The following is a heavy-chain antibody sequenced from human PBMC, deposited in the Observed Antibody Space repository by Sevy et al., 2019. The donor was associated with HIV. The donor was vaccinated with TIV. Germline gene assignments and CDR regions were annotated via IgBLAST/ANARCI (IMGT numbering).Heavy chain of an antibody. Sequence: GGSLRLSCAASGFTFADAWMTWVRQAPGKGLEWVGRIKSKADGGTADYAAPVKARFTISRDDSKTTLYLQMNSLKTEDTAVYYCTTDAVVIPWYARQHCGQGSLVTVSS. CDR2: IKSKADGGTA. CDR3: TTDAVVIPWYARQH. CDR1: GFTFADAW. J-gene: IGHJ1*01. D-gene: IGHD6-13*01. V-gene: IGHV3-15*01.